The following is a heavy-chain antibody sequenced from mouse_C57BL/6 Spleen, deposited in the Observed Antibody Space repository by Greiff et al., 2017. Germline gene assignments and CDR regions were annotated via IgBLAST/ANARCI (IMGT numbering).Heavy chain of an antibody. CDR2: IRSKSNNYAT. CDR1: GFSFNTYA. V-gene: IGHV10-1*01. D-gene: IGHD3-2*02. J-gene: IGHJ3*01. Sequence: EVQGVESGGGLVQPKGSLKLSCAASGFSFNTYAMNWVRQAPGKGLEWVARIRSKSNNYATYYADSVKDRFTISRDDSESMLYLQMNNVKTEDTAMYYCVRHGERAAQASWFAYWGQGTLVTVSA. CDR3: VRHGERAAQASWFAY.